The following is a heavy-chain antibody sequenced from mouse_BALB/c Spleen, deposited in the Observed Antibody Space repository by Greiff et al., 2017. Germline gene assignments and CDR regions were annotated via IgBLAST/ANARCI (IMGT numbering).Heavy chain of an antibody. V-gene: IGHV1-7*01. J-gene: IGHJ2*01. Sequence: VKLVESGAELAKPGASVKMSCKASGYTFTSYWMHWVKQRPGQGLEWIGYINPSTGYTEYNQKFKDKATLTADKSSSTAYMQLSSLTSEDSAVYYCARWGGLLYYFDYWGQGTTLTVSS. CDR2: INPSTGYT. CDR1: GYTFTSYW. D-gene: IGHD2-1*01. CDR3: ARWGGLLYYFDY.